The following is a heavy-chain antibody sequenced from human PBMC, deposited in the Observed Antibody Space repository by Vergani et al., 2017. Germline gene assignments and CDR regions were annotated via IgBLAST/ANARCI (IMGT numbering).Heavy chain of an antibody. CDR2: INHSGST. D-gene: IGHD4-17*01. CDR3: ATGVGDERYYGDPDAFDI. V-gene: IGHV4-34*01. J-gene: IGHJ3*02. CDR1: GGSFSGYY. Sequence: QVQLQQWGAGLLKPSETLSLTCAVYGGSFSGYYWSWIRQPPGKGLEWIGEINHSGSTNYNPSLKSRVTISVDTSKNQFSLKLSSVTAADTAVYYCATGVGDERYYGDPDAFDIWGQGTMVTVSS.